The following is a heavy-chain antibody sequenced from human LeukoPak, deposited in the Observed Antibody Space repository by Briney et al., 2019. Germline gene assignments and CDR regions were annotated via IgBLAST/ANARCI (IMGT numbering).Heavy chain of an antibody. V-gene: IGHV1-18*01. CDR3: ERVWNYYDSSGYYLGSSFDY. D-gene: IGHD3-22*01. CDR1: GYTFTSYG. Sequence: ASVRVSCKASGYTFTSYGISWVRQAPGQGLEWMGWISVYYSNTNYAQNLRRRVTMTTDTSTSTAYMELRSLRSDETAMYYCERVWNYYDSSGYYLGSSFDYWGQGTLVTVSS. CDR2: ISVYYSNT. J-gene: IGHJ4*02.